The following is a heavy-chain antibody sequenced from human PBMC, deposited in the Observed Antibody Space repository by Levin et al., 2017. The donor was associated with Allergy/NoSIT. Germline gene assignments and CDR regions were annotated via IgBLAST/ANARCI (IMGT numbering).Heavy chain of an antibody. D-gene: IGHD3-9*01. CDR2: ISASGGST. J-gene: IGHJ4*02. CDR1: GFTFRNYA. Sequence: GGSLRLSCAASGFTFRNYAMSWVRQAPGKGLEWVSAISASGGSTYYADSVKGRFTISRDNSMNTLYLQMNNLRAEGTAVYYCAKGGRGSDWQYDFWGQGTLVTVSS. V-gene: IGHV3-23*01. CDR3: AKGGRGSDWQYDF.